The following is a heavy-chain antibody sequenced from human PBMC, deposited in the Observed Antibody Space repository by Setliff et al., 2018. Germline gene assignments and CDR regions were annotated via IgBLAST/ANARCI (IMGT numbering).Heavy chain of an antibody. Sequence: SETLSLTCTVSGGSISSYYWSWIRQPAGKGLEWIGHIYIGGSANYNPSLKSRVTMSIDTSKNQFSLKLNSVTAADMAVYYCAREQWLDPPGYYYMDVWAKGTTFTFSS. D-gene: IGHD6-19*01. CDR2: IYIGGSA. CDR3: AREQWLDPPGYYYMDV. V-gene: IGHV4-4*07. CDR1: GGSISSYY. J-gene: IGHJ6*03.